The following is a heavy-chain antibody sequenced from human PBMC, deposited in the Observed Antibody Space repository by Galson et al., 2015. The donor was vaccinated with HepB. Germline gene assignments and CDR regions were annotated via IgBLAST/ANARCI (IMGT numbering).Heavy chain of an antibody. V-gene: IGHV4-39*01. D-gene: IGHD2-21*01. CDR1: GGSISSSSYY. CDR2: IYYSGST. CDR3: ARHGGEGALDY. J-gene: IGHJ4*02. Sequence: SETLSLTCTVSGGSISSSSYYWGWIRQPPGKGLEWIGSIYYSGSTYYNPSLKSRVTISVDTSKNQFSLKLSSVTAADTAVYYCARHGGEGALDYWGQGTLVTVSS.